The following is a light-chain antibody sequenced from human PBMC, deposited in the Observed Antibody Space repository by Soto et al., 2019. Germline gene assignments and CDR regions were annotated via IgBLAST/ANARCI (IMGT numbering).Light chain of an antibody. V-gene: IGLV1-40*01. CDR2: GNN. Sequence: VLTQPPSVSGAPGQRVTISCTGSSSNIGAGYDVHWYHQLPGTAPKLLIYGNNNRPSGVPDRFSGSKSGTSASLAIIGLQAEDEADYYCQSYDSSLSGSVFGGGTKVTVL. CDR1: SSNIGAGYD. CDR3: QSYDSSLSGSV. J-gene: IGLJ2*01.